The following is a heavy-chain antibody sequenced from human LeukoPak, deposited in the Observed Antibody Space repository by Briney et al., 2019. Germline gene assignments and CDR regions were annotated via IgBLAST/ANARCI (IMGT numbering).Heavy chain of an antibody. CDR3: ARTSGLLEYYYDSSGRPGGMDV. Sequence: ASVKVSCKASGGTFISYASSWVRQAPGQGREWMGRIIPILGIANYAQKFQGRVTITADKSTSTAYMELSSLRSEDTAVYYCARTSGLLEYYYDSSGRPGGMDVWGQGTTVTVSS. CDR2: IIPILGIA. V-gene: IGHV1-69*04. CDR1: GGTFISYA. D-gene: IGHD3-22*01. J-gene: IGHJ6*02.